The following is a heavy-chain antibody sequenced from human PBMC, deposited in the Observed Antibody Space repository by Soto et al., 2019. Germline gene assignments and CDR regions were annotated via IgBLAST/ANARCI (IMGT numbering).Heavy chain of an antibody. Sequence: GASVKVSCKASGYTFTSYYMHWVRQAPGQGLEWMGIINPSGGSTSYAQKFQGRVTMTRDTSTSTVYMELSSLRSEDTAVYYCARGGSMVRGYTKPLQAPPYDYWGQGTLVTVSS. D-gene: IGHD3-10*01. CDR3: ARGGSMVRGYTKPLQAPPYDY. V-gene: IGHV1-46*03. CDR1: GYTFTSYY. CDR2: INPSGGST. J-gene: IGHJ4*02.